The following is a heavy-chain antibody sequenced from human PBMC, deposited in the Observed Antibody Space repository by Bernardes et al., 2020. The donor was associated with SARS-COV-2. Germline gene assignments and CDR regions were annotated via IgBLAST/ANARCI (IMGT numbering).Heavy chain of an antibody. D-gene: IGHD3-9*01. CDR2: IRKDRREK. Sequence: GGSLRLSCTASGFSISNYWMSWVRQVPGRGLEWLANIRKDRREKNYVDSVKGRFTIDRDNAKNSLYLQMNSLTAEDTAIYYCTKYAPFDLWGQGTLVTVSS. CDR1: GFSISNYW. CDR3: TKYAPFDL. V-gene: IGHV3-7*01. J-gene: IGHJ4*02.